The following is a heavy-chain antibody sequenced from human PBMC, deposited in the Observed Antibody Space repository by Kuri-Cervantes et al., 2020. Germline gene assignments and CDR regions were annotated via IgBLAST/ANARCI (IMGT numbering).Heavy chain of an antibody. D-gene: IGHD5-12*01. V-gene: IGHV3-9*01. J-gene: IGHJ6*02. Sequence: SLKISRAASGFTFSTYAMTWVRQAPGKGLEWVSGISWNSGSIGYADSVKGRFTISRDNAKNSLYLQMNSLRAEDTALYYCAKSGYLRYYYYGMDVWGQGTTVTVSS. CDR2: ISWNSGSI. CDR1: GFTFSTYA. CDR3: AKSGYLRYYYYGMDV.